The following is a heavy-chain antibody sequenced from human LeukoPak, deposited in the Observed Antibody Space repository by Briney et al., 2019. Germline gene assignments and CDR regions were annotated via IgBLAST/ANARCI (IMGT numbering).Heavy chain of an antibody. CDR1: GFTLSTYT. J-gene: IGHJ4*02. CDR3: ASKLTVTTLIDY. V-gene: IGHV3-21*01. Sequence: GGSLRLSCAASGFTLSTYTMNWVRQAPGKGLEWVSSISSSSSYIYYADSVKGRFTISRDNAKNSLYLQMNSLRAEDTAVYYCASKLTVTTLIDYWGQGTLVTVSS. CDR2: ISSSSSYI. D-gene: IGHD4-17*01.